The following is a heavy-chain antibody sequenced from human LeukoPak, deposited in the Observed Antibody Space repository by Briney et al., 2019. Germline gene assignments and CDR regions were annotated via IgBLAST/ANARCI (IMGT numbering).Heavy chain of an antibody. CDR3: ARGGNSGGSVRCPFDI. Sequence: GASLRLSCTASGLILSRNYISGVRQTQGKGPHWVTALDVGGSTYYAASVKVRFTISRDKSKDTLYLQINSLSAEDTAVYYCARGGNSGGSVRCPFDIWGRGTMVTVSS. J-gene: IGHJ3*02. D-gene: IGHD2-15*01. CDR1: GLILSRNY. V-gene: IGHV3-53*01. CDR2: LDVGGST.